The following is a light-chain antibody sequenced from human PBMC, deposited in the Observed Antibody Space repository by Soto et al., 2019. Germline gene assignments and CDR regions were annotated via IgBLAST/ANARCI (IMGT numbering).Light chain of an antibody. V-gene: IGLV1-40*01. J-gene: IGLJ1*01. CDR2: ENN. CDR3: QSYDSSLSGYV. CDR1: SSNIGAGYE. Sequence: QSVLTQPPSVSEATGQRVTISCTGRSSNIGAGYEAHWYQQVPGTAPKLLIYENNNRPSGVPDRFSGAKSGTSASLAITGLQAEDEAEYYCQSYDSSLSGYVFGTGTKLTVL.